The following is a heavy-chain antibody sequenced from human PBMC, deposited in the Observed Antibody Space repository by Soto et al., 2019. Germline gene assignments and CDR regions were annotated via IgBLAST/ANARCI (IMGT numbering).Heavy chain of an antibody. CDR3: ARGPIDYGDYGLYYYYMDV. CDR2: INHSGST. D-gene: IGHD4-17*01. V-gene: IGHV4-34*01. CDR1: GGSFSGYY. J-gene: IGHJ6*03. Sequence: SETLSLTCAVYGGSFSGYYWSWIRQPPGKGLEWIGEINHSGSTNYNPSLKSRVTISVDTSKNQFSLKLSSVTAADTAVYYCARGPIDYGDYGLYYYYMDVWGKGTTVTVSS.